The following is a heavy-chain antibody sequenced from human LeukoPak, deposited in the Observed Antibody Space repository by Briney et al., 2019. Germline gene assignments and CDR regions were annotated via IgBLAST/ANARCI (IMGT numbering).Heavy chain of an antibody. Sequence: TGGSLRLSCAASGFTFSSYWMSWVRQAPGKGLEWVANIKQDGSEKYYVDSVKGRFTISRDNAKNSLYLQMNSLRAEDMAVYYCAREDYYDSSDYWGQGTLVTVSS. V-gene: IGHV3-7*01. J-gene: IGHJ4*02. D-gene: IGHD3-22*01. CDR1: GFTFSSYW. CDR2: IKQDGSEK. CDR3: AREDYYDSSDY.